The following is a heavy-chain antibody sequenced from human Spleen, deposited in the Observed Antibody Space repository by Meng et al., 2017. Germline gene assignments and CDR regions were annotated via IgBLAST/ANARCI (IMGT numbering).Heavy chain of an antibody. V-gene: IGHV3-74*01. CDR1: GFTFSSYW. J-gene: IGHJ4*02. Sequence: GESLKISCAASGFTFSSYWMQWVCQAPGNGLVWVSRIHGDGSKVDYADSVKGRFTISRDPAKNTLYLQMNSLRAEDTAVYYCARGEVLPRYWGQGTLVTVSS. CDR3: ARGEVLPRY. CDR2: IHGDGSKV. D-gene: IGHD3-16*01.